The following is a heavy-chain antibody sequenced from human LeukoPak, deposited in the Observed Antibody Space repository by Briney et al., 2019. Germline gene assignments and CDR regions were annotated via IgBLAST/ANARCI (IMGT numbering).Heavy chain of an antibody. CDR3: ARGVSRYGSGSYYMKPTFDY. V-gene: IGHV4-30-2*01. J-gene: IGHJ4*02. D-gene: IGHD3-10*01. CDR1: GDLISRGGYP. CDR2: ICHRGST. Sequence: SDTLSLTCAVWGDLISRGGYPWSSSRQPPGKGRDWIWYICHRGSTYYNPSLKSRVTISVDRTKNQFSLKLSSVTAADTAVYYCARGVSRYGSGSYYMKPTFDYWGQGTLVTVSS.